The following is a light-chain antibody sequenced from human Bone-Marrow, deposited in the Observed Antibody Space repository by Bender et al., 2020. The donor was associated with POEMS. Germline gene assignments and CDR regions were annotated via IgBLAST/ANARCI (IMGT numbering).Light chain of an antibody. Sequence: QSALTQPASVSGSPGQSITISCTGTSSDVGSYNLVSWYQQHPGKAPKLLIYEDTKRPSGVSIRFSGSKSGNTASLTISGLQAEDEGDYYCSSYAGSNTFLFGPGTKVTVL. CDR1: SSDVGSYNL. CDR3: SSYAGSNTFL. CDR2: EDT. V-gene: IGLV2-23*02. J-gene: IGLJ1*01.